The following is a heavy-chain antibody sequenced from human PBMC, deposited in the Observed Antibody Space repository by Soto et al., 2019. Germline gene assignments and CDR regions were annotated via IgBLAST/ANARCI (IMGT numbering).Heavy chain of an antibody. CDR3: ARDLGGWPDY. D-gene: IGHD2-15*01. CDR2: VNPILGNT. CDR1: GDSFSSYT. J-gene: IGHJ4*02. V-gene: IGHV1-69*08. Sequence: SVKVSWKASGDSFSSYTINWVRQAPGLGLEWMGWVNPILGNTKYSQKFQGRVTMTADTSASTAYMELSSLRSEDTAVYYCARDLGGWPDYWGQGTLVTVSS.